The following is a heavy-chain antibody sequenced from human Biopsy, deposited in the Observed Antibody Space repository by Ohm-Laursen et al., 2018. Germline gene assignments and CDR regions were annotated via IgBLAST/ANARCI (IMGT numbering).Heavy chain of an antibody. Sequence: SLRLSCAASGFIFSTYTMNWVRQAPGKGLEWIAYISARDGVVYYADSVKGRFTISRDNTSNSLYLQMTSLRPEDTAVFYCARGKYKDFSTGLPRPYHYTLDFWGPGTTVTVSS. V-gene: IGHV3-11*01. CDR1: GFIFSTYT. CDR3: ARGKYKDFSTGLPRPYHYTLDF. CDR2: ISARDGVV. J-gene: IGHJ6*02. D-gene: IGHD3-22*01.